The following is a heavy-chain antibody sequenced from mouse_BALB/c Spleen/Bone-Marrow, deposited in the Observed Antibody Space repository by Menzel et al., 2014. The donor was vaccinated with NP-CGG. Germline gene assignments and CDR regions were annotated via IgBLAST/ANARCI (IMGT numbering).Heavy chain of an antibody. D-gene: IGHD4-1*01. V-gene: IGHV10S3*01. J-gene: IGHJ3*01. CDR3: VRDNWAWFAY. Sequence: EVKLQESGGGLVQPKGSLKLSCAASGFTFNTNAMNWVRQAPGKGLEWVARIRSKSNNYATYYADSVKDRFTISRDDSQSMLYLQMNNLKTEDTAMYYCVRDNWAWFAYWGQGTLVTVSA. CDR2: IRSKSNNYAT. CDR1: GFTFNTNA.